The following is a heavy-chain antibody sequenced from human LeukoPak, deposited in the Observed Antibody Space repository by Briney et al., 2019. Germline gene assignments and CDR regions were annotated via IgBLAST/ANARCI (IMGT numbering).Heavy chain of an antibody. V-gene: IGHV4-59*01. CDR2: IYFSGST. Sequence: SETLSLTCTASGGSISGYYWSWIRQPPGKALEWTGDIYFSGSTNYNPSLKSRVTISVDTSKNQFSLKLISVTAADTAVYYCARYGFYHFDYWGQGTLVTVSS. CDR3: ARYGFYHFDY. D-gene: IGHD3-3*01. J-gene: IGHJ4*02. CDR1: GGSISGYY.